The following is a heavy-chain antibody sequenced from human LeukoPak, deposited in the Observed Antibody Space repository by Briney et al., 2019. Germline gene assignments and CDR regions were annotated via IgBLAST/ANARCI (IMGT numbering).Heavy chain of an antibody. CDR1: GYTFTSYD. CDR2: MNPNSGNT. Sequence: GASVKVSCKASGYTFTSYDINWVRQATGQGLEWMGWMNPNSGNTGYAQKLQGRVTMTTDTSTSTAYMELRSLRSDDTAVYYCARDLNYRQALDYWGQGTLVTVSS. CDR3: ARDLNYRQALDY. D-gene: IGHD5-24*01. V-gene: IGHV1-8*01. J-gene: IGHJ4*02.